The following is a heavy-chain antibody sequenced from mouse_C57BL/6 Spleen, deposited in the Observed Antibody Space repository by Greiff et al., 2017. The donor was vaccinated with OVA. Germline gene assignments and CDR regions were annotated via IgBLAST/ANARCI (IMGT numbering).Heavy chain of an antibody. J-gene: IGHJ2*01. D-gene: IGHD4-1*01. V-gene: IGHV1-19*01. CDR2: INPYNGGT. CDR1: GYTFTDYY. CDR3: ARSGELGQNYFDY. Sequence: EVQLQQSGPVLVKPGASVKMSCKASGYTFTDYYMNWVKQSHGKSLEWIGVINPYNGGTSYNQKFKGKATLTVDKSSSTAYMELNSLTSEDSAVYYCARSGELGQNYFDYWGQGTTLTVSS.